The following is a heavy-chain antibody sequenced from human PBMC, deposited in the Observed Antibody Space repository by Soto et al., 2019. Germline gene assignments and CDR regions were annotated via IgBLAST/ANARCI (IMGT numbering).Heavy chain of an antibody. V-gene: IGHV1-69*13. Sequence: SVKVSCKASGGTFSSYAISWVRQAPGQGLEWMGGIIPIFGTASYAQKFQGRVTITADESTSTAYMELSSLRSEDTAVYYCAAPGSIAARFAWYFDLWGRGTLVTVSS. D-gene: IGHD6-6*01. CDR2: IIPIFGTA. J-gene: IGHJ2*01. CDR1: GGTFSSYA. CDR3: AAPGSIAARFAWYFDL.